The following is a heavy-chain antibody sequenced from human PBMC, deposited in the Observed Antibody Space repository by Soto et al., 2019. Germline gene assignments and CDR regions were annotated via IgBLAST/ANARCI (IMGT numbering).Heavy chain of an antibody. CDR2: IIAIFGTA. Sequence: QVQLVQSGAEVKKPGSSVKVSCKASGGTFSRYAISWVRQAPGQGLEWMGGIIAIFGTANYAQKFQGRVTITADESTMTAYMELSTLTSEDTAVYYCGRGIVFGGTYGMDVWGQGTTVTVSS. D-gene: IGHD3-16*01. J-gene: IGHJ6*02. CDR1: GGTFSRYA. CDR3: GRGIVFGGTYGMDV. V-gene: IGHV1-69*12.